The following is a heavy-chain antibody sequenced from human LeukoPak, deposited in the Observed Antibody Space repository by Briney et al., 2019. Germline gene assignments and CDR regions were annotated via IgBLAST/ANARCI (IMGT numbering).Heavy chain of an antibody. CDR2: INHSGST. CDR1: GGSFSGYY. Sequence: SETLSLTCAVYGGSFSGYYWSWIRQPPGKGLEWIGEINHSGSTNYDPSLKSRVTISVDTSKNQFSLKLSSVTAADTAVYYCARLTAFMFGEFGFDYWGQGTLVTVSS. D-gene: IGHD3-10*02. CDR3: ARLTAFMFGEFGFDY. V-gene: IGHV4-34*01. J-gene: IGHJ4*02.